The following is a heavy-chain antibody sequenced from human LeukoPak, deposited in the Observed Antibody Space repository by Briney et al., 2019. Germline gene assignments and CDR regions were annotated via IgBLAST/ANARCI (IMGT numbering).Heavy chain of an antibody. V-gene: IGHV3-23*01. Sequence: GGSLRLSCAASGFTVSSNYMSWVRQAPGKGLEWVSAISGSGGSTYYADSVKGRFTISRDNSKNTLYLQMNSLRAEDTAVYYCARGVYDSSITGDYWGQGTLVTVSS. CDR1: GFTVSSNY. J-gene: IGHJ4*02. D-gene: IGHD6-6*01. CDR2: ISGSGGST. CDR3: ARGVYDSSITGDY.